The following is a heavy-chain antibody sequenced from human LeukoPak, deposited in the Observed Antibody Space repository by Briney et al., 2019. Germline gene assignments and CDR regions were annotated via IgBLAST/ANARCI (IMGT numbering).Heavy chain of an antibody. CDR3: ARGRGGSYPPGWFDP. CDR1: GFTFSSYS. J-gene: IGHJ5*02. Sequence: GGSLRLSCAASGFTFSSYSMNWVRQAPGKGLEWVSNIGTSSTTIYYADSVKGRFTISRDNAKNSLYLQMNSLRADDTAVYYCARGRGGSYPPGWFDPWGQGTLVTVSS. V-gene: IGHV3-48*01. D-gene: IGHD1-26*01. CDR2: IGTSSTTI.